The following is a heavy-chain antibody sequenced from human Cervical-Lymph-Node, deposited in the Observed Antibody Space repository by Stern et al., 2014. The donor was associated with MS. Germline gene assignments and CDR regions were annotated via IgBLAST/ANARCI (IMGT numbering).Heavy chain of an antibody. Sequence: QVQLVQSGAEVKKPGSSVKVSCKTSGGTFTGHAINWVRQAPGQGLEWMGRVIPILDISNYAQKFQGRVTITADKSTSTAYMELSSLRSEDTAVYYCAREEREYFYDTSGYYYMYYFDYWGQGTLVTVSS. D-gene: IGHD3-22*01. CDR1: GGTFTGHA. CDR2: VIPILDIS. J-gene: IGHJ4*02. CDR3: AREEREYFYDTSGYYYMYYFDY. V-gene: IGHV1-69*09.